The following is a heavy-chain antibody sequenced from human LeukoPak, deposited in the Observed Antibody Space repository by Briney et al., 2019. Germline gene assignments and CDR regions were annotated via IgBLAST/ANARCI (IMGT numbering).Heavy chain of an antibody. D-gene: IGHD6-19*01. Sequence: PGGSLRLSCAGSGFTFRNYGMLWVRQTPGKGLEWVAVISNDGSKKYYANSVKGRFTISRDNAKNSLYLQMNSLRAEDTAVCYCASTRYSSAWYSVYWGQGTLVTVSS. V-gene: IGHV3-33*05. CDR2: ISNDGSKK. CDR1: GFTFRNYG. J-gene: IGHJ4*02. CDR3: ASTRYSSAWYSVY.